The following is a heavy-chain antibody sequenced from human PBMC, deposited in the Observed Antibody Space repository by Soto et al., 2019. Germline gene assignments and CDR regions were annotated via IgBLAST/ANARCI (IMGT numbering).Heavy chain of an antibody. CDR2: IIPIFGTA. Sequence: VKVSCKASGGTFSSYAISWVRQAPGQGLEWMGGIIPIFGTANYAQKFQGRVTTTADESTSTAYMELSSLRSEDTAVYYCARGNADGYNLDYWGQGTLVTVSS. CDR1: GGTFSSYA. J-gene: IGHJ4*02. CDR3: ARGNADGYNLDY. D-gene: IGHD5-12*01. V-gene: IGHV1-69*01.